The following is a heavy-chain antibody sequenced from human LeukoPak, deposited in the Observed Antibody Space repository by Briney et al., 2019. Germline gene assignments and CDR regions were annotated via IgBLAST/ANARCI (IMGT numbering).Heavy chain of an antibody. CDR2: ISGSGVDI. V-gene: IGHV3-23*01. D-gene: IGHD5-12*01. Sequence: GGSLRLSCAASGFTFSSFATIWFRQAPGKGLEWVSTISGSGVDIYYADSVKGRFTISRDNSKSTLNLQMNSLRAEDTALYYCASRHPDIAGPWGQGTLVTVSS. CDR1: GFTFSSFA. J-gene: IGHJ5*02. CDR3: ASRHPDIAGP.